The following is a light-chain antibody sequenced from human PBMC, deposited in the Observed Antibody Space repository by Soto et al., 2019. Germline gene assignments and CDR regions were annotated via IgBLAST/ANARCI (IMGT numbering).Light chain of an antibody. CDR1: QSISSY. Sequence: DIQMTQSPSSLSASVGDRVTITCRASQSISSYLNWYQQKPGKAPKLLIYAASSLQSGVPSRFSGSGSGTDFTLTISSLQPEDFDTYYCQQSYSTPPTFGGGTKVDI. V-gene: IGKV1-39*01. J-gene: IGKJ4*01. CDR2: AAS. CDR3: QQSYSTPPT.